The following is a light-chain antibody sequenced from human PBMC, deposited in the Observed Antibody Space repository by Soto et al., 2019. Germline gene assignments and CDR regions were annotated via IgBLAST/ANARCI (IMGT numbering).Light chain of an antibody. CDR1: SSDFGGYNY. CDR2: EVS. CDR3: CSYAGSSTFYV. J-gene: IGLJ1*01. V-gene: IGLV2-23*02. Sequence: QSVLTQPASVSGSPGQSITISCTGTSSDFGGYNYVSWYQQHPGKAPKFMIYEVSKRPSGVSNRFSGSKSGNTASLTISGLQAEDEADYYCCSYAGSSTFYVFGTGTKVTVL.